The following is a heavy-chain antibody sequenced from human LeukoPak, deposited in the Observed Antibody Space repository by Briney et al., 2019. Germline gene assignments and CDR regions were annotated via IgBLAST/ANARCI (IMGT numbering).Heavy chain of an antibody. CDR2: IYYSGST. V-gene: IGHV4-59*04. J-gene: IGHJ6*03. D-gene: IGHD3-10*01. Sequence: SETLSLTCTVSGGSISSYYWSWIRQPPGKGLEWIGYIYYSGSTYYSPSLKSRVTMSVDTSKNQFSLKLSSVTAADTAVYYCARFPGGYYMDVWGKGTTVTVSS. CDR1: GGSISSYY. CDR3: ARFPGGYYMDV.